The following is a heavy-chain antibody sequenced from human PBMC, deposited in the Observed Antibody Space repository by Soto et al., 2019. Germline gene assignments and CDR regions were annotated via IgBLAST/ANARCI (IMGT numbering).Heavy chain of an antibody. V-gene: IGHV3-30*18. CDR2: ISYDGSNK. Sequence: GGSLRLSCAASGFTFSSYGMHWVRQAPGKGLEWVAVISYDGSNKYYADSVKGRFTISRDNSKNTLYLQMNSLRAEDTAVYYCAKDGWAAAGISSLYYYYYYGMDVWGQGTTVTVSS. D-gene: IGHD6-13*01. CDR1: GFTFSSYG. CDR3: AKDGWAAAGISSLYYYYYYGMDV. J-gene: IGHJ6*02.